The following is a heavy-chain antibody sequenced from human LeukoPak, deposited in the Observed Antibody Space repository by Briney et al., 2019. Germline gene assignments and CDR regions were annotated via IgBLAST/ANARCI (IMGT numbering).Heavy chain of an antibody. D-gene: IGHD3-10*01. CDR1: GGSINSHY. CDR3: ASRPADNTWYGVFDY. V-gene: IGHV4-59*11. Sequence: NSSETLSLPRSLPGGSINSHYWSWIRHPPEKRLEWIGYIFTTRVTTHLPSLASRVTMSVGSALAQFFLRLSPVTGADTAIYYCASRPADNTWYGVFDYWSQGTLVTVSS. J-gene: IGHJ4*02. CDR2: IFTTRVT.